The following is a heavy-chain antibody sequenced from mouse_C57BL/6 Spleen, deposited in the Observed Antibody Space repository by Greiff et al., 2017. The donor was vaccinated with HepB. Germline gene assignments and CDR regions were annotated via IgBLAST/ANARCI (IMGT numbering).Heavy chain of an antibody. J-gene: IGHJ4*01. CDR1: GYTFTDYE. Sequence: VKLQQSGAELVRPGASVTLSCKASGYTFTDYEMHWVKQTPVHGLEWIGAIDPETGGTAYNQKFKGKAILTADKSSSTAYMELRSLTSEDSAVYYCTSSPYISNYANYYARDYWGQGTSVTVSS. V-gene: IGHV1-15*01. CDR3: TSSPYISNYANYYARDY. CDR2: IDPETGGT. D-gene: IGHD2-5*01.